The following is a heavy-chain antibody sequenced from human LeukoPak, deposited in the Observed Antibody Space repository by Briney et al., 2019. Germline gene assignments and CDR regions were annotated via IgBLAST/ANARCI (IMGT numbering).Heavy chain of an antibody. CDR3: AIEGPTVVTPNRFDP. Sequence: SVKVSCKASGGRLSSYVISWVRQAPGQGLEYMGGIIAVFGTSNHAQKFQGRVTMTADESTNTAYMELSSLRSEDTAIYYCAIEGPTVVTPNRFDPWGQGTLVTVSP. D-gene: IGHD4-23*01. V-gene: IGHV1-69*13. CDR1: GGRLSSYV. J-gene: IGHJ5*02. CDR2: IIAVFGTS.